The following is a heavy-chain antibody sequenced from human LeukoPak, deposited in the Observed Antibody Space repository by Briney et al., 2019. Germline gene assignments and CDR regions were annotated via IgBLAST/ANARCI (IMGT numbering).Heavy chain of an antibody. CDR2: IYYSGST. D-gene: IGHD2-2*03. CDR1: GASISSGGYY. Sequence: SETLSLTCTVSGASISSGGYYWSWLRQHPGKGLEWIGYIYYSGSTYYNPSLKSRVTISVDTSKNQFSLKLSSVTAADTAVYYCARATPPGYCSGTSCYGDDFDYWGQGTLVTVSS. V-gene: IGHV4-31*03. CDR3: ARATPPGYCSGTSCYGDDFDY. J-gene: IGHJ4*02.